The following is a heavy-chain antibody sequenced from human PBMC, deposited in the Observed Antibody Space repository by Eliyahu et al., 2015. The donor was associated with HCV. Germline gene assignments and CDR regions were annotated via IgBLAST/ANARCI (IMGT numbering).Heavy chain of an antibody. Sequence: QVQLVESGGGLVKPGGSLRLSXAAXGFTFSDYYINWIRQAPGKGLEWVSYISRSGTTKSYADSVKGRFTISRDNAKKSLYLQMNSLRPEDTAVYYCARHLKGRYSTSWYNDDWGQGTLVTVSS. CDR1: GFTFSDYY. CDR3: ARHLKGRYSTSWYNDD. CDR2: ISRSGTTK. J-gene: IGHJ4*02. V-gene: IGHV3-11*01. D-gene: IGHD6-13*01.